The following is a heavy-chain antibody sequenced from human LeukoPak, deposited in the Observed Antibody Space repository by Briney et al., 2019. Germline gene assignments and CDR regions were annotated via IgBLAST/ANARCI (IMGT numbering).Heavy chain of an antibody. D-gene: IGHD5-18*01. CDR1: GYTFTSYA. Sequence: ASVKVSCKASGYTFTSYAISWVRQAPGQGLEWMGWISADNGNTDYAQRFQGRVTMTTDTSTSTAYMELRSLRSEDTAVYYCARGPSYGYYYYYYYMDVWGKGTTVTISS. CDR2: ISADNGNT. CDR3: ARGPSYGYYYYYYYMDV. V-gene: IGHV1-18*01. J-gene: IGHJ6*03.